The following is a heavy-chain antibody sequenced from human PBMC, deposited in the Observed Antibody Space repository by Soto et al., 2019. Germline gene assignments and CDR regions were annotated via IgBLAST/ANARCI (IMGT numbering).Heavy chain of an antibody. CDR1: SGSISGSDYY. J-gene: IGHJ6*03. V-gene: IGHV4-39*02. CDR3: ARLPASFYYYMDV. Sequence: QLQLQESSPGLVKPSETLSLTCTVSSGSISGSDYYWGWIRQPPGKGLEWVGSIHYSGRTYYNPFLKSRVTMSVDTSKNHFSLSLRSVTDADTAVYYCARLPASFYYYMDVCGKGTTVTVSS. CDR2: IHYSGRT.